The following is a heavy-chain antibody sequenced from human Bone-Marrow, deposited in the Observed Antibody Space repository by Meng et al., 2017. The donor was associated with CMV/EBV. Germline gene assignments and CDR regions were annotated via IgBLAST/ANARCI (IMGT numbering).Heavy chain of an antibody. CDR1: GFTFDDYG. Sequence: GGSLRLSCAASGFTFDDYGMSWVRQAPGKGLEWVSGINWNGGSTGYADSVKGRFTISRDNAKNSLYLQMNSLRAEDTAVYYCAREGSGNWWTVTTSYYYYYYGMVVWGPGNTVTVSS. V-gene: IGHV3-20*04. D-gene: IGHD4-11*01. CDR3: AREGSGNWWTVTTSYYYYYYGMVV. CDR2: INWNGGST. J-gene: IGHJ6*02.